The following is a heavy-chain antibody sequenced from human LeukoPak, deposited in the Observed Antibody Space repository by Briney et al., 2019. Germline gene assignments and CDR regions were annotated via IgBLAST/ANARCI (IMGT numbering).Heavy chain of an antibody. D-gene: IGHD3-22*01. CDR1: GFTFTDFY. Sequence: GASVKVSCKASGFTFTDFYIHWVRQAPGQGLEWMGWINPNSGGTKYAQKFQGGVTLTRDTSIHTAYMELSSLRSDDSAAYYCARGWTFYYDSSGYSPQNPLDSWGQGTLVTVSS. V-gene: IGHV1-2*02. CDR3: ARGWTFYYDSSGYSPQNPLDS. J-gene: IGHJ5*01. CDR2: INPNSGGT.